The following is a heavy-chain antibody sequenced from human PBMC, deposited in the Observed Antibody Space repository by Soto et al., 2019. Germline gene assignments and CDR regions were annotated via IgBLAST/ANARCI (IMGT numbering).Heavy chain of an antibody. CDR2: ISGPGGST. Sequence: EVPLLESGGGLVQPGGSLSLSCAASGFTFTKYAMSWVRQAPGKGLERVAAISGPGGSTNYAESVKGRFTISRDNSKDTVSLQMNSLRVEDTAVYFCAKDRRIAVSDFEFWGQGTLVTVSS. J-gene: IGHJ4*02. D-gene: IGHD6-19*01. CDR1: GFTFTKYA. CDR3: AKDRRIAVSDFEF. V-gene: IGHV3-23*01.